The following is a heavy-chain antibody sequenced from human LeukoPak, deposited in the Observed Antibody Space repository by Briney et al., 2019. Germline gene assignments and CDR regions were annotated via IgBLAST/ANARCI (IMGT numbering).Heavy chain of an antibody. CDR2: IYYSGST. D-gene: IGHD1-26*01. J-gene: IGHJ4*02. CDR3: VVDQTRDSGPLNY. V-gene: IGHV4-39*01. Sequence: SETLSLTCTVSGGSISSSSYYWDWIRQPLGKGLEWIGSIYYSGSTYYNPSLKSRVTISVDTSKNQFSLKLSSVTAADTAVYYCVVDQTRDSGPLNYWGQGTLLTVSS. CDR1: GGSISSSSYY.